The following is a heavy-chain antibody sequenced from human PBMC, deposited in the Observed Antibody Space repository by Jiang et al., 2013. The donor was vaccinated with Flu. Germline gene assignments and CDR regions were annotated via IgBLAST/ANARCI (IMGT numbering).Heavy chain of an antibody. CDR3: ARICLAPYSGMDV. V-gene: IGHV2-26*01. J-gene: IGHJ6*01. CDR1: GFSLSDARMG. D-gene: IGHD5-12*01. CDR2: IFSNDEK. Sequence: KPTQTLTLTCTVSGFSLSDARMGVSWIRQPPGKALEWLAYIFSNDEKSYSTSLKSRIIISKDTSKSQVVLTMTDMHPVDTGTYYCARICLAPYSGMDVWGEGTTGHRLL.